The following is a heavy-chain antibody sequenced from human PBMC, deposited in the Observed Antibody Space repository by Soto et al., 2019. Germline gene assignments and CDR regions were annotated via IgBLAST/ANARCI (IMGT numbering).Heavy chain of an antibody. J-gene: IGHJ4*02. Sequence: GGSLRLSCAASGFTFSSYAMSWVRQAPGKGLEWVSAISGSGGITYYADSVKGRFTISRDNSKNTLYLQMNSLRAEDTAVYYCAKRLGYCSGGSCGYWGQGTLVTVSS. CDR2: ISGSGGIT. CDR1: GFTFSSYA. CDR3: AKRLGYCSGGSCGY. V-gene: IGHV3-23*01. D-gene: IGHD2-15*01.